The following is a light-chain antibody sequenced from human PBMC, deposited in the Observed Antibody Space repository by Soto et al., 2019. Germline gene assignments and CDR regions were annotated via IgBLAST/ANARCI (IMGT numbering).Light chain of an antibody. CDR2: DAS. J-gene: IGKJ2*01. CDR3: LQHNNYPYT. CDR1: QSVNSW. Sequence: DIQMTQSPSTLSAFVGDRVTITCRASQSVNSWLAWYQQRPGKAPKLLIYDASTLESGVPSRFSGSGSGTEFTLTISSLQPDDFATYYCLQHNNYPYTFGQGTKLEIK. V-gene: IGKV1-5*01.